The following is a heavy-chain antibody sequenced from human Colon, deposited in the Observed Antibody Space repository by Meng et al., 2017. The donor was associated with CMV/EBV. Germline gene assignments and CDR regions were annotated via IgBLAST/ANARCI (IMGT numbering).Heavy chain of an antibody. J-gene: IGHJ1*01. CDR1: EYTFTGYY. V-gene: IGHV1-2*02. CDR3: ATVSSGYYLYFQH. Sequence: VRLVLSGAEVKKPAASVKVSYKASEYTFTGYYMHWVRQAPGQGLEWMGWINPNSGGTNYAQKFQGRVTMTRDTSISTAYMELSRLRSDDTAVYYCATVSSGYYLYFQHWGQGTLVTVSS. CDR2: INPNSGGT. D-gene: IGHD3-22*01.